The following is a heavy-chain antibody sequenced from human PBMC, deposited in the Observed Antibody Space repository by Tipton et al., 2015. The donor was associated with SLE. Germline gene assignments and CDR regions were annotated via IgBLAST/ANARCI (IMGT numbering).Heavy chain of an antibody. Sequence: TLSLTCTVSGGSISSYYWRWIRQPAGKGLEWVGRIYSSGTTNYYPSLKSRVTMSVDTSKNQFSLQLSSVTATDTAVYYCARAGGSGWPQHDYWGPGTLVTVSS. CDR2: IYSSGTT. CDR3: ARAGGSGWPQHDY. D-gene: IGHD6-19*01. CDR1: GGSISSYY. J-gene: IGHJ4*02. V-gene: IGHV4-4*07.